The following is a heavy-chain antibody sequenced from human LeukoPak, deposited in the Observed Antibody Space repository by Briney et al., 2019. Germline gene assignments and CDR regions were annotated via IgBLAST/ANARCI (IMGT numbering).Heavy chain of an antibody. D-gene: IGHD6-25*01. CDR3: ARGGSSAEGWFDP. V-gene: IGHV4-4*09. J-gene: IGHJ5*02. CDR1: GVSINSYF. Sequence: SETLSLTCTVSGVSINSYFWSWIRQPPGKGLEWIGYIYSSGSTNYNPSLKSRVTISVDTSKNQFSLKLSSVTAADTAVYYCARGGSSAEGWFDPWGQGTLVTVSS. CDR2: IYSSGST.